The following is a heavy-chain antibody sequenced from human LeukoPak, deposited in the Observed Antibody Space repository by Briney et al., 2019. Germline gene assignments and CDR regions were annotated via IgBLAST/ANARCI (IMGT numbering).Heavy chain of an antibody. CDR2: IIPIFGTA. D-gene: IGHD2-15*01. Sequence: SVKVSCKASAGTFSSYAISWVRQAPGQGLEWMGRIIPIFGTANYAQKFQGRVTITTDESTSTAYMELSSLRSEDTAVYYCARDGCSGGSCYSGTYYFDYWGQGTLVTVSS. V-gene: IGHV1-69*05. CDR3: ARDGCSGGSCYSGTYYFDY. CDR1: AGTFSSYA. J-gene: IGHJ4*02.